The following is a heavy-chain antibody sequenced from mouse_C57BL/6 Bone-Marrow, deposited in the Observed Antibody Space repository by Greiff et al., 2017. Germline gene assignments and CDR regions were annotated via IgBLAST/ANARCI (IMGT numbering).Heavy chain of an antibody. Sequence: VQLKESGPELVKPGASVQLSCKASGYTFTSYDINWLKPSNGKSLEWIGVINPNYGTTSYNQKFKGKATLTVDQSSSTAYMQLNSLTSEDSAVYYCARHAYYFDYWGQGTTLTVSS. J-gene: IGHJ2*01. V-gene: IGHV1-39*01. CDR1: GYTFTSYD. CDR3: ARHAYYFDY. CDR2: INPNYGTT.